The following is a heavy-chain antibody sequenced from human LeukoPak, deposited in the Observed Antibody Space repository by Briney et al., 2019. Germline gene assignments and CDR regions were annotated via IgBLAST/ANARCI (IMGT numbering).Heavy chain of an antibody. CDR3: ARLRYYYGSGSYGNWFDP. CDR1: GGSISSSSYY. J-gene: IGHJ5*01. D-gene: IGHD3-10*01. CDR2: IYYSGGT. Sequence: SETLSLTCTVSGGSISSSSYYWGWIRQPPGKGLEWIGRIYYSGGTYYNPSLKSRVPTSVDPSKNQFSLKLSSVTAADTAVYYCARLRYYYGSGSYGNWFDPWGEGTLATVSS. V-gene: IGHV4-39*01.